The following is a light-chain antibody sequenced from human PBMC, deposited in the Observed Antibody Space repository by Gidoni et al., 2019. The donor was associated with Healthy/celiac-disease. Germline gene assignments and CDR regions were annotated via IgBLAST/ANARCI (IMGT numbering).Light chain of an antibody. Sequence: SYELTQHPSVSVSPGQTASITCSVDKLGDKYACWYQRKPGQSPVLVIYQDSKRPSGNPERFSGSNSGNTATLTISGTQAMDEADYYCQAWDSSTSYVFGTGTKVTVL. V-gene: IGLV3-1*01. CDR1: KLGDKY. CDR3: QAWDSSTSYV. CDR2: QDS. J-gene: IGLJ1*01.